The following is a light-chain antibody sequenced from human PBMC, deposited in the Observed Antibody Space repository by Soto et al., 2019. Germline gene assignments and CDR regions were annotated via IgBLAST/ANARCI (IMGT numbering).Light chain of an antibody. CDR3: QHYNSYSEA. CDR2: GAS. V-gene: IGKV3-20*01. Sequence: EIVLTQSPGTLSLSPGERATLFCRASQSLSASYLAWYQQKPGQAPRLLIYGASTRATGIPARFSGSGSGTEFTLTISSLQPDDFATYYCQHYNSYSEAFGQGTKVDI. J-gene: IGKJ1*01. CDR1: QSLSASY.